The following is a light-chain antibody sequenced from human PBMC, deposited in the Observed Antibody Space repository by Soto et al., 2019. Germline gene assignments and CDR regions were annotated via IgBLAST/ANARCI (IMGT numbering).Light chain of an antibody. V-gene: IGLV3-27*01. CDR1: VLAKKY. CDR3: YSAADNSWV. Sequence: SSELTQPSSVSVSPGQTARITCSGDVLAKKYARWFQQKPGQAPVLVIYKDSERPSGIPERFSGSSSGTTVTLTISGAQVEDEADYYCYSAADNSWVFGGGTKVTVL. J-gene: IGLJ3*02. CDR2: KDS.